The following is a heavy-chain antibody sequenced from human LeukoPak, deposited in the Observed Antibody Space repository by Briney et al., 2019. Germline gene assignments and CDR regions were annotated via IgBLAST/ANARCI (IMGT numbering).Heavy chain of an antibody. CDR1: GGTFSSYA. Sequence: SVKVSCKASGGTFSSYAISWVRQAPGHGLEWMGGIIPIFGTANYAQKFQGRVTITADESTSTAYMELSSLRSEDTAVYYCARGRMAGTYVFDYLGQGTLVTVSS. D-gene: IGHD6-19*01. V-gene: IGHV1-69*01. J-gene: IGHJ4*02. CDR2: IIPIFGTA. CDR3: ARGRMAGTYVFDY.